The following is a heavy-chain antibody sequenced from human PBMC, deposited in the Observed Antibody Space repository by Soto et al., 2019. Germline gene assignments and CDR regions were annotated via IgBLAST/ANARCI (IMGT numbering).Heavy chain of an antibody. Sequence: GGSLRLSCAASGFTFSNAWMNWVRQAPGKGLEWVGRIKSKTDGGTTDYAAPVKGRFTISRDDSKNTLYLQMNSLKTEDTAVYYCTTAPPVFYYDSSGSSLDYWGQGTLVTVSS. CDR1: GFTFSNAW. CDR3: TTAPPVFYYDSSGSSLDY. D-gene: IGHD3-22*01. J-gene: IGHJ4*02. V-gene: IGHV3-15*07. CDR2: IKSKTDGGTT.